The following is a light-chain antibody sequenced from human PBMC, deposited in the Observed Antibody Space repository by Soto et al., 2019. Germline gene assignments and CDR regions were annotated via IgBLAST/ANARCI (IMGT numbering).Light chain of an antibody. CDR1: SSDVGSYDH. CDR3: ISYTGSSTSYV. CDR2: EVS. Sequence: QSALTQPASVSGSPGRSITISCSGTSSDVGSYDHVAWYQQFPGKTPKLMIYEVSNRPSGVSSRFSGSKSGNTASLTISGLQAEDEADYYCISYTGSSTSYVFGSGTKVTVL. J-gene: IGLJ1*01. V-gene: IGLV2-14*01.